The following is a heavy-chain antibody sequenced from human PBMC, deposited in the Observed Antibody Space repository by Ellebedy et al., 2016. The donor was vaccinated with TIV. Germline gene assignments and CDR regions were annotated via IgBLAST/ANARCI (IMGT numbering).Heavy chain of an antibody. J-gene: IGHJ6*02. CDR1: GFSFSSYG. CDR2: IIGSGGST. V-gene: IGHV3-23*01. D-gene: IGHD2/OR15-2a*01. Sequence: GGSLRLSCAASGFSFSSYGMSWVRQAPGKGLEWVTGIIGSGGSTNYVGSVKGRFTISRDNSKSTLFLQMNSLRGEDTAVYYCARSPKDHFYHGMDVWGQGTTVTVSS. CDR3: ARSPKDHFYHGMDV.